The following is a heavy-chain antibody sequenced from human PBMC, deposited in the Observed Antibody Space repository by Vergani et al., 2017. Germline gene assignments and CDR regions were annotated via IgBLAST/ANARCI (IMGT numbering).Heavy chain of an antibody. CDR1: GFTFSSYA. D-gene: IGHD5-18*01. CDR2: ISGSGGST. J-gene: IGHJ4*02. Sequence: EVQLLESGGGLVQPGGSLRLSCAASGFTFSSYAMSWVRQAPGKGLEWVSGISGSGGSTYYADSVKGLFTISRDNSKNPLYLQMNSLRAEGTAVYYCANGPPSGIQLWPTYFDYWGQGTLVTVSS. CDR3: ANGPPSGIQLWPTYFDY. V-gene: IGHV3-23*01.